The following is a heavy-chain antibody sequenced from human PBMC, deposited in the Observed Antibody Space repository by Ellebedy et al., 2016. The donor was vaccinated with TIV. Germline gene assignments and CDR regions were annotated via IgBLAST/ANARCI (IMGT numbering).Heavy chain of an antibody. CDR2: LKQDGREE. Sequence: PGGSLRLSCVASGFTFSSYWMSWVRQAPGRGLEWVANLKQDGREEYYVDSVKGRFTISRDNSKNTLYLQMNSLRAEDTAVYYCAKDRYGDYVVYFDYWGQGTLVTVSS. CDR1: GFTFSSYW. CDR3: AKDRYGDYVVYFDY. J-gene: IGHJ4*02. V-gene: IGHV3-7*03. D-gene: IGHD4-17*01.